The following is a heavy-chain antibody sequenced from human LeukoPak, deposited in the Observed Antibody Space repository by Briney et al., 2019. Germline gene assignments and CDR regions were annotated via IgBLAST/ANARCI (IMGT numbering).Heavy chain of an antibody. CDR3: ARRAGAYSHPYDY. D-gene: IGHD4/OR15-4a*01. Sequence: GGSLRLSCAASGFTFDDYAMHWVRHAPGKGLEWVSFIYSDNTHYSDSVKGRFTISRDNSKNTLYLQMNSLRAEDTAVYYCARRAGAYSHPYDYWGQGTLVTVSS. CDR2: IYSDNT. CDR1: GFTFDDYA. J-gene: IGHJ4*02. V-gene: IGHV3-53*01.